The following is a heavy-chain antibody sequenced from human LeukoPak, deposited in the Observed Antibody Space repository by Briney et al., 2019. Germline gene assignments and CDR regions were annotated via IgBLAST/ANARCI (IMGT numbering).Heavy chain of an antibody. CDR2: ISSNGGSI. CDR3: AKDTRVTALDY. Sequence: GGSLRLSCSASGFTFSSYAMHWVRQAPGKGLESVSTISSNGGSIHNADSVKGRFTISRDNSKNTLYLQMNSLRAEDTAVYYCAKDTRVTALDYWGQGTLVTVSS. D-gene: IGHD2-21*02. V-gene: IGHV3-64*04. CDR1: GFTFSSYA. J-gene: IGHJ4*02.